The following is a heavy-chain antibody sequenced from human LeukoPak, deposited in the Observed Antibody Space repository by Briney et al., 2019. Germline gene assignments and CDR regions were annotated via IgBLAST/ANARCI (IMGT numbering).Heavy chain of an antibody. CDR2: IIPIFGTA. CDR3: ARDNDYGDYVYFDY. Sequence: ASVKVSCKASGGTFSSYAISWVRQAPGQGLEWMGGIIPIFGTANYAQKLQGRVTMTTDTSTSTAYMELRSLRSDDTAVYYCARDNDYGDYVYFDYWGQGTLVTISS. V-gene: IGHV1-69*05. CDR1: GGTFSSYA. D-gene: IGHD4-17*01. J-gene: IGHJ4*02.